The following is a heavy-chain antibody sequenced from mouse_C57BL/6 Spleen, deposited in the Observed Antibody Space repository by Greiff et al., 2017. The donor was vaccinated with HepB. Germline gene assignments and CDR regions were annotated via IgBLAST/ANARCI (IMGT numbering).Heavy chain of an antibody. V-gene: IGHV6-6*01. CDR3: TRGLRRGYWYFDV. CDR1: GFTFSDAW. Sequence: EVKLQESGGGLVQPGGSMKLSCAASGFTFSDAWMDWVRQSPEKGLEWVAEIRNKANNHATYYAESVKGRFTISRDDSKSSVYLQMNSLRAEDTGIYYCTRGLRRGYWYFDVWGTGTTVTVSS. CDR2: IRNKANNHAT. D-gene: IGHD1-1*01. J-gene: IGHJ1*03.